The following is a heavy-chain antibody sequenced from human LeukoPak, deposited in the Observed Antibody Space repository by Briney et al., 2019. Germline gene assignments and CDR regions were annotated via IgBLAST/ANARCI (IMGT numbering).Heavy chain of an antibody. CDR2: IYYSGRS. D-gene: IGHD2-21*02. CDR1: IDSFTNYY. J-gene: IGHJ6*03. Sequence: SETLSLTCAVYIDSFTNYYWNWIRQPPGKGLEWIGSIYYSGRSYYKVSLKSRVIISLDTPNNQFSLKVSSVTAADTALYYCARVPLSTAYLHYYSMDVWGKGPRSPSR. V-gene: IGHV4-59*12. CDR3: ARVPLSTAYLHYYSMDV.